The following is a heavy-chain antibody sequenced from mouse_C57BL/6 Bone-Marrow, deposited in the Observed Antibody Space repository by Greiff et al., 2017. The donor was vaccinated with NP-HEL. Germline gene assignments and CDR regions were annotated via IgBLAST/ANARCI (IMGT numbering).Heavy chain of an antibody. J-gene: IGHJ2*01. D-gene: IGHD1-1*01. V-gene: IGHV14-4*01. CDR2: IDPENGDT. CDR3: TITTVVDFDY. Sequence: EVQLQQSGAELVRPGASVKLSCTASGFNIKDDYMHWVKQRPEQGLEWIGWIDPENGDTEYASKFQGKATITADTSSNTAYLQRSSLPSEDTAVYYCTITTVVDFDYWGQGTTLTVSS. CDR1: GFNIKDDY.